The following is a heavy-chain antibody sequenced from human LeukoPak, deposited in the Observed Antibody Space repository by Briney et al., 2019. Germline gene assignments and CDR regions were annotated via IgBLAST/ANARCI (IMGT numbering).Heavy chain of an antibody. CDR2: IYTSGST. Sequence: SETLSLTCTVSGGSISSYYWSWIRQPAGRGLEWIGRIYTSGSTNYNPSLKSQGTMSGDTSKNQFSLKLSSVTAADTAVYYCARSEDGSGPAWDYWGQGTLVTVSS. CDR3: ARSEDGSGPAWDY. J-gene: IGHJ4*02. CDR1: GGSISSYY. D-gene: IGHD3-10*01. V-gene: IGHV4-4*07.